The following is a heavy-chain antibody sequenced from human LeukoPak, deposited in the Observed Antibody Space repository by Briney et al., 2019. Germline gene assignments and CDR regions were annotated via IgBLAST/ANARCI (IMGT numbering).Heavy chain of an antibody. V-gene: IGHV4-4*02. J-gene: IGHJ6*02. D-gene: IGHD1-20*01. Sequence: PSETLSLTCTVSGGSISSSNWWSWVRQPPGKGLEWIGEIYHSGSTNYNPSLKSRVTISVDKSKNQFSLKLSSVTAADTAVYYCARVTDYYYYGMDVWGQGTTVTVSS. CDR1: GGSISSSNW. CDR2: IYHSGST. CDR3: ARVTDYYYYGMDV.